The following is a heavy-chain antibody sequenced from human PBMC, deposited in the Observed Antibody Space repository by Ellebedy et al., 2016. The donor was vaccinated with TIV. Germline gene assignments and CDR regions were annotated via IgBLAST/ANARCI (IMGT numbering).Heavy chain of an antibody. D-gene: IGHD3-10*01. V-gene: IGHV3-30*03. J-gene: IGHJ4*02. CDR1: GFTFSSYG. CDR3: ARAKAGTGSSDY. Sequence: PGGSLRLSCAASGFTFSSYGMHRVRQAPGKGLEWVAVISYDGSNKYYADSVKGRFTISRDNSKNTLYLQMNSLRAEDTAVYYCARAKAGTGSSDYWGQGTQVTVSS. CDR2: ISYDGSNK.